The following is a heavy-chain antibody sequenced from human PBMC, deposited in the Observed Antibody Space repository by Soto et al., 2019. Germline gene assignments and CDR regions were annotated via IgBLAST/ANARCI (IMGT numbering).Heavy chain of an antibody. CDR2: ISNSGST. CDR3: ATESGSTYGYFDY. D-gene: IGHD4-17*01. J-gene: IGHJ4*02. V-gene: IGHV4-30-4*01. CDR1: GGSVTSDEDY. Sequence: SETLSLTCTVSGGSVTSDEDYWSWIRQSPGKGLEWIGYISNSGSTGYNPSLKTRLSMSVDRSKNQFTLRLTSVTAADTAVYFCATESGSTYGYFDYWGQGTLVTVSS.